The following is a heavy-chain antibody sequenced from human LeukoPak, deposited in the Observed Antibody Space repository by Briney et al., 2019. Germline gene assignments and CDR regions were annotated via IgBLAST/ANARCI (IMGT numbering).Heavy chain of an antibody. CDR3: AKGRYLDRSGYPIDH. D-gene: IGHD3-22*01. J-gene: IGHJ4*02. Sequence: GGSLRLSCAASGFTFSSYGMHWVRQAPGKGLEWVAFIRYDGSNKYYADSVKGRFTISRDNSKNTLYLQMNSLRPEDTALYYCAKGRYLDRSGYPIDHWGQGTLVTVSS. CDR2: IRYDGSNK. CDR1: GFTFSSYG. V-gene: IGHV3-30*02.